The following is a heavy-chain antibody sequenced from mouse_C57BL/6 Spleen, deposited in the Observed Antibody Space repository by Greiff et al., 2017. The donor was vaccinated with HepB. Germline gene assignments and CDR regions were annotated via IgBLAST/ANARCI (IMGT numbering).Heavy chain of an antibody. CDR1: GYTFTSYW. CDR2: IHPNSGST. J-gene: IGHJ2*01. D-gene: IGHD1-1*01. V-gene: IGHV1-64*01. CDR3: AREELLRAHFDY. Sequence: QVQLQQPGAELVKPGASVKLSCKASGYTFTSYWMHWVKQRPGQGLEWIGMIHPNSGSTNYNEKFKSKATLTVDKSSSTAYMQLSSLTSEDSAVYYCAREELLRAHFDYWGQGTTLTVSS.